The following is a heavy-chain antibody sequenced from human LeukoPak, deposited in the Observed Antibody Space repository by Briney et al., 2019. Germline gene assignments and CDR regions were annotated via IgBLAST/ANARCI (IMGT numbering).Heavy chain of an antibody. V-gene: IGHV4-38-2*01. D-gene: IGHD3-22*01. CDR2: IYHSGST. CDR3: ARGGSYYYDSSGYYAFDI. J-gene: IGHJ3*02. CDR1: VYSISSGYY. Sequence: SETLSLTCAVSVYSISSGYYWGWIRQPPGKGLEWIGSIYHSGSTYYNPSLKSRVTISVDTSKNQFSLELSSVTAADTAVYYCARGGSYYYDSSGYYAFDIWGQGTMVTVSS.